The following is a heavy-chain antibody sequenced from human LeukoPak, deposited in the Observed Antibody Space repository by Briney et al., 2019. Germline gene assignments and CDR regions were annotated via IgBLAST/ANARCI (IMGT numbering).Heavy chain of an antibody. Sequence: PGGSLRLSCAASGFTFSSYAMSWVRQAPGKGLEWVSSITSSSSYIYYADSVKGRFTISRDNAKNSLYLQINSLRAEDTAVYYCAKPNYDIAAAMYYYYMDVWGKGTTVTVSS. CDR3: AKPNYDIAAAMYYYYMDV. D-gene: IGHD6-13*01. CDR1: GFTFSSYA. J-gene: IGHJ6*03. V-gene: IGHV3-21*01. CDR2: ITSSSSYI.